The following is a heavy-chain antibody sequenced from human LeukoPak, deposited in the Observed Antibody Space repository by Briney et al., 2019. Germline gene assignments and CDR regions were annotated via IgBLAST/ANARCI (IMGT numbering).Heavy chain of an antibody. D-gene: IGHD6-13*01. CDR1: GFTFSSYA. J-gene: IGHJ3*01. V-gene: IGHV3-30*04. CDR2: ISYDGSNK. CDR3: ANPRIAAAGITP. Sequence: GRSLRLSCAASGFTFSSYAMHWVRQAPGKGLEWVAVISYDGSNKYYADSVKGRFTISRDNSKNTLYLQMNSLRAEDTAVYYCANPRIAAAGITPWGQGTMVTVSS.